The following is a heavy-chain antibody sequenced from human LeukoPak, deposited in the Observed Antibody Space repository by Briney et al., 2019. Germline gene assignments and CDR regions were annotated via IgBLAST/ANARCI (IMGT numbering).Heavy chain of an antibody. CDR1: RGTFSSYA. J-gene: IGHJ4*02. V-gene: IGHV1-69*05. CDR2: INPIFHTP. CDR3: ARGRTTGEFDY. Sequence: SVKVSCMASRGTFSSYAISGVRQAPGQGLDGMGVINPIFHTPTYAKKFQGRLTITKDESMSTAYLDLSSLISDDTAVYYCARGRTTGEFDYWGQGTLVTVSS. D-gene: IGHD4-11*01.